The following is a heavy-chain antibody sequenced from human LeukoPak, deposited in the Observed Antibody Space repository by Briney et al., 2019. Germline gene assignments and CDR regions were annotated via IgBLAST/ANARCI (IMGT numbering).Heavy chain of an antibody. J-gene: IGHJ5*02. CDR1: GYTFTGYY. CDR2: INPNSGGT. Sequence: ASVKVSCKASGYTFTGYYMHWVRQAPGQGLEWMGWINPNSGGTNYAQKFQGRVTMTRDTSISTAYMELSRLRSDDTAVYYCARVARGAAAGNNWFDPWGQGTLVTVSP. D-gene: IGHD6-13*01. CDR3: ARVARGAAAGNNWFDP. V-gene: IGHV1-2*02.